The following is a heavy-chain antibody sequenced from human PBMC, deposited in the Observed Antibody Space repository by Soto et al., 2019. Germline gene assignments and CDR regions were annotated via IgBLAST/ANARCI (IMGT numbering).Heavy chain of an antibody. Sequence: QVQLVESGGGVVQPGRSLRLSCAASGFTFSSYDMHWVRQAPGKGLEWVAVISYDGSNKYYADSVKGRFTISRDNSKNTLYLQMNSLRAEDTAVYYCAKGGNNWNDAGGMDIWGQRTPVTVSS. D-gene: IGHD1-20*01. J-gene: IGHJ6*02. CDR2: ISYDGSNK. CDR1: GFTFSSYD. V-gene: IGHV3-30*18. CDR3: AKGGNNWNDAGGMDI.